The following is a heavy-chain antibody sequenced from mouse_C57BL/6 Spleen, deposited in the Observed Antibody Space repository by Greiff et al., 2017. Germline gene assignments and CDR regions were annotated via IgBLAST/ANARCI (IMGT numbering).Heavy chain of an antibody. J-gene: IGHJ1*03. Sequence: QVQLKQSGAELARPGASVKMSCKASGYTFTSYTMHWVKQRPGQGLEWIGYINPSSGYTKYNQKFKDKATLTADKSSSTAYMQLSSLTSEDSAVYYCARWIDDYDRYFDVWGTGTTVTVSS. V-gene: IGHV1-4*01. CDR2: INPSSGYT. CDR1: GYTFTSYT. D-gene: IGHD2-4*01. CDR3: ARWIDDYDRYFDV.